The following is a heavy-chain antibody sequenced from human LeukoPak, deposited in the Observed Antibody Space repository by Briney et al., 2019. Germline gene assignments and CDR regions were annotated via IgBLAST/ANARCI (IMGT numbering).Heavy chain of an antibody. D-gene: IGHD6-13*01. J-gene: IGHJ4*02. CDR3: AREGDSSSPYYFDY. Sequence: PSETLSLTCTVSGGSISSSSYYWGWIRQPPGKGLEWIGSIYYSGSTYYNPSLKSRVTISVDTSKTQFSLKLSSVTAADTAVYYCAREGDSSSPYYFDYWGQGTLVTVSS. V-gene: IGHV4-39*07. CDR2: IYYSGST. CDR1: GGSISSSSYY.